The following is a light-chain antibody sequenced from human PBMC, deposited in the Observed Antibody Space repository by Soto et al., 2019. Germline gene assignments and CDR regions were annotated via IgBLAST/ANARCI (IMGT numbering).Light chain of an antibody. V-gene: IGLV2-14*01. CDR3: SSYTNSSRV. CDR2: DVS. Sequence: QSALTQPATVSGSPGQSITISCTGSSSDVGAYNYVSWYQQHPGKAPKLMIYDVSNRPSGVSNRFSGSKSGNTASLTISGLQAEDEADYYCSSYTNSSRVFGTGTKVTVL. J-gene: IGLJ1*01. CDR1: SSDVGAYNY.